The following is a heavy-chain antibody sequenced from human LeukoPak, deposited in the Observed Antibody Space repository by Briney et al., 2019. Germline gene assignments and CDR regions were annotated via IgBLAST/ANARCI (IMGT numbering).Heavy chain of an antibody. CDR1: GYTFTSYY. CDR3: ARGVAGPYYSYYMDV. CDR2: INPNSGGT. V-gene: IGHV1-2*02. D-gene: IGHD6-19*01. Sequence: GASVKVSCTASGYTFTSYYMHWVRQPPGQGLEWMGWINPNSGGTNYAQKFQGRVTMTRDTSISTAYMEMSRLTSDDTAVYYCARGVAGPYYSYYMDVWGRGTTVTVSS. J-gene: IGHJ6*03.